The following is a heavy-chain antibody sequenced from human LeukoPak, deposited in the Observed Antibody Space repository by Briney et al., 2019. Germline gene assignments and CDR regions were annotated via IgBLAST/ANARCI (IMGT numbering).Heavy chain of an antibody. CDR3: ARGGTRYCSGGSCYLDY. Sequence: GASVKVSCKASGYTFTSYGISWVRQAPGQGLEWMGWISAYNGNTNYAQKLQGRVTMTTDTSTSTAYMELRSLRSDDTAVYYCARGGTRYCSGGSCYLDYWGQGTLVTVSS. V-gene: IGHV1-18*01. CDR1: GYTFTSYG. J-gene: IGHJ4*02. CDR2: ISAYNGNT. D-gene: IGHD2-15*01.